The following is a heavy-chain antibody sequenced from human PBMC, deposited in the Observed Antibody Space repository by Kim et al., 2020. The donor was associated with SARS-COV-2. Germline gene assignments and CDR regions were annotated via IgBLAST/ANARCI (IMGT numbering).Heavy chain of an antibody. CDR2: ISSSSSTI. Sequence: GGSLRLSCAASGFTFSSYSMNWVRQAPGKGLEWVSYISSSSSTIYYADSVKGRFTISRDNAKNSLYLQMNSLRAEDTAVYYCARDVVVPAAMPPAIDYWGQGTLVTVS. CDR1: GFTFSSYS. V-gene: IGHV3-48*04. J-gene: IGHJ4*02. D-gene: IGHD2-2*01. CDR3: ARDVVVPAAMPPAIDY.